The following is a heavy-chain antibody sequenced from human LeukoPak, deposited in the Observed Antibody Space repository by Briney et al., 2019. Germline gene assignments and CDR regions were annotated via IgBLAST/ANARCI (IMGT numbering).Heavy chain of an antibody. D-gene: IGHD6-13*01. CDR2: IRYDGSNK. Sequence: GGSPRLSCATSGFTFSSYGMHWVRQAPGKGLEGVAFIRYDGSNKYYADSVKGRFTISRDNSKNTLYLQMNSLRAEDTAVYYCAKGEAAAVDLYYYYYMDVWGKGTTVTVSS. V-gene: IGHV3-30*02. J-gene: IGHJ6*03. CDR3: AKGEAAAVDLYYYYYMDV. CDR1: GFTFSSYG.